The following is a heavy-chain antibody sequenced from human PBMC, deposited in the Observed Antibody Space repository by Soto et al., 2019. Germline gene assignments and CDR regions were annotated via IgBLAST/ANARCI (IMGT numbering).Heavy chain of an antibody. Sequence: GESLKISCKGSGYSFTSYWIAWVRQMPGKGLEWMGIIYPGDSDTRYSPSFQGQVTISVDKSISTAYLQWSSLKASDTAMYYCARHLGDPDAYSSSWYYFDYWGQGTLVTVSS. CDR3: ARHLGDPDAYSSSWYYFDY. CDR2: IYPGDSDT. J-gene: IGHJ4*02. V-gene: IGHV5-51*01. D-gene: IGHD6-13*01. CDR1: GYSFTSYW.